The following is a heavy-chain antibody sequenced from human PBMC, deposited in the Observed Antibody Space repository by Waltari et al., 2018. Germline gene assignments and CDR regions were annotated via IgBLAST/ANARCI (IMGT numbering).Heavy chain of an antibody. D-gene: IGHD4-17*01. CDR3: AKDGGDYGLDY. CDR1: GFTFDDYA. CDR2: ISWNSGSI. V-gene: IGHV3-9*01. Sequence: EVQLVESGGGLVQPGRSLRLSCAASGFTFDDYAMHWVRQAPGKGLEWVSGISWNSGSIGYADSVKGRVTISRDNAKNSLYLQMNSRRAEDTALYYCAKDGGDYGLDYWGQGTLVTVSS. J-gene: IGHJ4*02.